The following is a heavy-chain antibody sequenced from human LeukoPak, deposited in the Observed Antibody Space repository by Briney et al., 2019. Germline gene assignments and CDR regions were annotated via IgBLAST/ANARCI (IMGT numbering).Heavy chain of an antibody. J-gene: IGHJ4*02. Sequence: ASVKVSCKASGYTFTSYYMYWVRQAPGQGLEWMGIINPSGGSTSYAQKFQGRVTMTRDTSTSTAYMELSSLRSEDTAVYYCARDVYYYDSSGYLDYWGQGTLVTVSS. CDR3: ARDVYYYDSSGYLDY. V-gene: IGHV1-46*01. CDR2: INPSGGST. CDR1: GYTFTSYY. D-gene: IGHD3-22*01.